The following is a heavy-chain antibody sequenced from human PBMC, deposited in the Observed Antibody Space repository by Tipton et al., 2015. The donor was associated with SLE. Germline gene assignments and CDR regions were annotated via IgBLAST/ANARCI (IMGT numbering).Heavy chain of an antibody. J-gene: IGHJ4*02. D-gene: IGHD2-8*02. CDR1: GYTFTSYH. CDR2: MNPNSGDT. V-gene: IGHV1-8*01. CDR3: TGGRLSGGVCPSLAY. Sequence: QSGPEVKKPGASVKVSCKASGYTFTSYHISWVRQATGQGLEWMGWMNPNSGDTGYAQRFQGRVTLTRNTSISTAYMELSSLRSEDAAVYYCTGGRLSGGVCPSLAYWGQGPLVPV.